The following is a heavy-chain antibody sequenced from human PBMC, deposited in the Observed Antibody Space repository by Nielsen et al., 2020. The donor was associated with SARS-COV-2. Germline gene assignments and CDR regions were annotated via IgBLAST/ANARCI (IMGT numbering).Heavy chain of an antibody. CDR3: AKEMGYYDILTGYFGGGYYYYYYGMDV. CDR2: ISYDGSNK. CDR1: GFTFSSYG. D-gene: IGHD3-9*01. Sequence: GESLKISCAASGFTFSSYGMHWVRPAPGKGLEWVAVISYDGSNKYYADSVKGRFTISRDNSKNTLYLQMNSLRAEDTAVYYCAKEMGYYDILTGYFGGGYYYYYYGMDVWGQGTTVTVSS. V-gene: IGHV3-30*18. J-gene: IGHJ6*02.